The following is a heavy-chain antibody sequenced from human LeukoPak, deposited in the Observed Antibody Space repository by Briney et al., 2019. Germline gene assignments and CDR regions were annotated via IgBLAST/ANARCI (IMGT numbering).Heavy chain of an antibody. J-gene: IGHJ4*02. V-gene: IGHV4-61*02. CDR1: SGSISSGSYY. CDR2: IYTSGST. CDR3: ARGGAVRYYDSTGSFDY. Sequence: SQTLSLTCTVSSGSISSGSYYWSWIRQPAGKGLEWIGRIYTSGSTNYNPSLKSRVTISVDTSKNQFSLKLSSVTAADTAEYYCARGGAVRYYDSTGSFDYWGQGTLVTVSS. D-gene: IGHD3-22*01.